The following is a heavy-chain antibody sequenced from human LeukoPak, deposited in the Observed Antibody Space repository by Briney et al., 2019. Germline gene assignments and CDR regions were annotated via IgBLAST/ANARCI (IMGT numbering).Heavy chain of an antibody. D-gene: IGHD2-15*01. V-gene: IGHV4-34*01. CDR2: VNDRGTT. J-gene: IGHJ4*02. Sequence: SETLSPTCAVYGDSFSGYYWSWIRQSPGTGLEWIGEVNDRGTTNYNPNLKIRVTISVVTSSNQFSLRLTSVTAADTAIYFCATRRGGPYPYYFDHWDQGALVTVSS. CDR1: GDSFSGYY. CDR3: ATRRGGPYPYYFDH.